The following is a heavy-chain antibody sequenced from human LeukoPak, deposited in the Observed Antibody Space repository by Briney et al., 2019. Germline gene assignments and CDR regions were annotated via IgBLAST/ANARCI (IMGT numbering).Heavy chain of an antibody. CDR3: ARGGLISLANTPLGAFDI. CDR1: GGSFSGYY. D-gene: IGHD3/OR15-3a*01. CDR2: INHSGST. V-gene: IGHV4-34*01. J-gene: IGHJ3*02. Sequence: SETLSLTCAVYGGSFSGYYWSWIRQPPGKGLEWIGEINHSGSTNYNPSLKSRVTISVDTSKNQFSLKLSSVTAADTAVYYCARGGLISLANTPLGAFDIWGQGTLVSVSS.